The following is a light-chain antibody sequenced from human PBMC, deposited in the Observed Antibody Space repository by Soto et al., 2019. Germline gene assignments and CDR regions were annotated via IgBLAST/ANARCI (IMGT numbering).Light chain of an antibody. CDR3: SSHAGSVV. Sequence: QSVLTQPRSVSGSPGQSVTISCTGISSDVGGYNYVSWYQQHPGKAPKLMVSDVTKRPSGVPERFSGSTSGTTASLTLSGLQAEDEGDYDCSSHAGSVVVGGGTKLTVL. CDR1: SSDVGGYNY. V-gene: IGLV2-11*01. CDR2: DVT. J-gene: IGLJ2*01.